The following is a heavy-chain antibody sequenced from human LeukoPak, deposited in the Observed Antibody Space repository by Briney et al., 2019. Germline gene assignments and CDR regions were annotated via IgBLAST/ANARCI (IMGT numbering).Heavy chain of an antibody. V-gene: IGHV3-74*01. Sequence: TGGSLRLSCRASGFTLIDYWMHWVRQAPGEGLVWVSRINRDGRSAGYADFVKGRFTISRDNARNTLSMQMDNLGVEDTAMYYCARGKRGFGDPYSYFDYWGQGALVTVSS. CDR3: ARGKRGFGDPYSYFDY. CDR1: GFTLIDYW. J-gene: IGHJ4*02. D-gene: IGHD3-16*01. CDR2: INRDGRSA.